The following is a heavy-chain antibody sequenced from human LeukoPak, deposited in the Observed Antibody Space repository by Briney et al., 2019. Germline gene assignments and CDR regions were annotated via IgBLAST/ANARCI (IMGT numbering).Heavy chain of an antibody. Sequence: ASVKVSCKASGYTFTSYGISWVRQAPGPGLELMGWISAYNGNTNYAQKLQGRVTMTTDTSTSTAYMELRSLRSDVTAVYYCAKGYPGTTSTGGFDLGGRGTLVTVSS. CDR3: AKGYPGTTSTGGFDL. CDR1: GYTFTSYG. CDR2: ISAYNGNT. V-gene: IGHV1-18*01. D-gene: IGHD1-1*01. J-gene: IGHJ2*01.